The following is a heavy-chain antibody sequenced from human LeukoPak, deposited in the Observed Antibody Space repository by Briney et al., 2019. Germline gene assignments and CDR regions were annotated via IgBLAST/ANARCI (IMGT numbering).Heavy chain of an antibody. Sequence: AGGSLRLSCAASGFTFSSYEMNWVRQAPGRGLEWVSYISSSGSTIYYADSVKGRFTISRDNAKNSLYLQMNSLRAEDTAVYYCAKDPATLALDYWGQGTLVTVSS. D-gene: IGHD2/OR15-2a*01. CDR3: AKDPATLALDY. CDR1: GFTFSSYE. CDR2: ISSSGSTI. V-gene: IGHV3-48*03. J-gene: IGHJ4*02.